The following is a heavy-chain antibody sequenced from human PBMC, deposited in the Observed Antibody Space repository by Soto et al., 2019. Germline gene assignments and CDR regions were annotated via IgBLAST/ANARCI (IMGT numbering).Heavy chain of an antibody. V-gene: IGHV2-5*02. D-gene: IGHD3-22*01. CDR3: AHRRSTYYYVSTFDP. CDR1: GFSLSTSGVG. CDR2: IYWDDDK. Sequence: QITLKESGPTLVKPTQTLTLTCTFSGFSLSTSGVGVGWIRQPPGEALEWLALIYWDDDKRYSPSLKSRLTITKDTSKSQVVLTMTNMDPVDTAIYYCAHRRSTYYYVSTFDPWGQGTLVTVSS. J-gene: IGHJ5*02.